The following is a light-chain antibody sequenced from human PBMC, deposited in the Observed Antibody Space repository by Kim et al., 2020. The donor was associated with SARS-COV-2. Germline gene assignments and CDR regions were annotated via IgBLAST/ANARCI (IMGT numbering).Light chain of an antibody. CDR3: QQHNTYPMT. V-gene: IGKV1-5*01. CDR1: QSIGGW. J-gene: IGKJ5*01. Sequence: IQLTQSPSTLSASVGDRVTITCRASQSIGGWLAWYQQKPGKAPKLLIHDASSVESGVPSRFSGSGSGTEFTLTISSLQPEDFATYYCQQHNTYPMTFGQGTRLEIK. CDR2: DAS.